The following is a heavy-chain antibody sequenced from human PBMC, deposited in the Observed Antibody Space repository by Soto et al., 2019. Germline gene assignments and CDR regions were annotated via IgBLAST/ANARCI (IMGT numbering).Heavy chain of an antibody. V-gene: IGHV1-2*02. D-gene: IGHD6-6*01. J-gene: IGHJ4*02. CDR3: ARSYHIAARLGGDFFDY. CDR2: INPNSGGT. Sequence: QVQLVQTGAEVKKPGASVKVSCKASGYTFTGYYMHWVRQAPGQGLERMGWINPNSGGTNYAQKFQGRVTMTRDTSISTAYMEPSRLRSDDTAVYYCARSYHIAARLGGDFFDYWGQGTLVTVSS. CDR1: GYTFTGYY.